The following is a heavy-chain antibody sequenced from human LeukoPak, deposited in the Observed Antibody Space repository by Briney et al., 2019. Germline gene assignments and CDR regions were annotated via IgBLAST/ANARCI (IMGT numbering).Heavy chain of an antibody. D-gene: IGHD5-24*01. V-gene: IGHV3-30*01. CDR1: GFTFSSYA. CDR3: ARIAEMATTD. J-gene: IGHJ4*02. Sequence: GRSLRLSCAASGFTFSSYAMHWVRQAPGKGLEWVAVISYDGSNKYYADSVKGRFTISRDNSKNTLYLQMNSLRAEDTPVYYCARIAEMATTDWGQGTLVTVSS. CDR2: ISYDGSNK.